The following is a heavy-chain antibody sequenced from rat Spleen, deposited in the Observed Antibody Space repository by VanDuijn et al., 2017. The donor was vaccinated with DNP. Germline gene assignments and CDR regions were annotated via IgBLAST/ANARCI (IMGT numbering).Heavy chain of an antibody. CDR3: ALAGRGSMDA. Sequence: QVQLKESGPGLVQPSQTLSLTCTVSGFSLTSYTVSWVRQPPGKGLEWIAAMSSGGSTYYNSALKSRLSISRDTSKSQVFLKMNSLQTEDTAMYFWALAGRGSMDAWGQGTSVTVSS. CDR1: GFSLTSYT. V-gene: IGHV2-6*01. J-gene: IGHJ4*01. CDR2: MSSGGST. D-gene: IGHD1-4*01.